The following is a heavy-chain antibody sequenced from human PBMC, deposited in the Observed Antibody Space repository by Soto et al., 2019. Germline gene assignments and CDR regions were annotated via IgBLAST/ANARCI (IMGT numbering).Heavy chain of an antibody. V-gene: IGHV1-18*01. CDR1: GYTFTXYG. J-gene: IGHJ6*03. Sequence: KVSCKASGYTFTXYGISWDRQAPGQGLEWMGWISAYNGNTNYAQKLQGRVTMTTDTSTSTAYMELRSLRSDDTAVYYCARTFDYYYYYMDVWGKGTTVTVSS. CDR2: ISAYNGNT. CDR3: ARTFDYYYYYMDV.